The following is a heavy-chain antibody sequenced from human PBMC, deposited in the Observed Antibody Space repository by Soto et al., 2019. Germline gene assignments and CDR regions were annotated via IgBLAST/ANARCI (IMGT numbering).Heavy chain of an antibody. V-gene: IGHV4-31*03. Sequence: ASETLSLTCTVSGGSISSGGYYWSWICQHPGKGLEWIGYIYYSGSTYYNPSLKSRVTISVDTSKNQFSLKLSSVTAADTAVYYCAREGYYDSSGEVAFDIWGQGTMVTVSS. CDR1: GGSISSGGYY. D-gene: IGHD3-22*01. CDR2: IYYSGST. CDR3: AREGYYDSSGEVAFDI. J-gene: IGHJ3*02.